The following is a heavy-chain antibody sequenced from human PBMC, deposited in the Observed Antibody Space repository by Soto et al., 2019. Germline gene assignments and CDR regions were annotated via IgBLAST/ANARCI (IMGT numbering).Heavy chain of an antibody. CDR1: GYTFTSYG. CDR3: ARDPRAAAGPNIRFDY. J-gene: IGHJ4*02. Sequence: QVQLVQSGAEVKKPGGSVKVSCKASGYTFTSYGSSWLRQAPGQGLEWMGWISAYNGNINYAQKLQGRVTMTTDTSTSTAYMELRSLRSDDTAVYYCARDPRAAAGPNIRFDYWGQGTLVTVSS. D-gene: IGHD6-13*01. V-gene: IGHV1-18*01. CDR2: ISAYNGNI.